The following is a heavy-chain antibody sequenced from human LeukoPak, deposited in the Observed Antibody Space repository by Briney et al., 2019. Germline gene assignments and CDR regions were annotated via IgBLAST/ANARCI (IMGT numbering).Heavy chain of an antibody. Sequence: SGRSLRLSCTASGFTFGDYAMSWFRQAPGKGLEWVGFIRSKAYGCTTEYAASVKGRFTISRGDSKSIAYLQMNSLKTEDTAVYYRTLVVPAAKGYYFDYWGQGTLVTVSS. CDR3: TLVVPAAKGYYFDY. J-gene: IGHJ4*02. CDR2: IRSKAYGCTT. D-gene: IGHD2-2*01. V-gene: IGHV3-49*03. CDR1: GFTFGDYA.